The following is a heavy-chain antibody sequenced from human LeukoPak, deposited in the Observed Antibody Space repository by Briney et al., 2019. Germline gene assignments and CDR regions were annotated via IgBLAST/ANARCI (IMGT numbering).Heavy chain of an antibody. V-gene: IGHV3-7*02. D-gene: IGHD3-10*01. CDR2: VSQDGSER. CDR3: AMCGTGSHFHF. J-gene: IGHJ4*02. CDR1: GFTFSSYW. Sequence: GGSLRLSCVASGFTFSSYWMSWVRQTPGKGLEWVAHVSQDGSERYYVDSVKGRFTITRENAKNSLYLQMNSLRAEDTAVYYCAMCGTGSHFHFWGQGPFVTVFS.